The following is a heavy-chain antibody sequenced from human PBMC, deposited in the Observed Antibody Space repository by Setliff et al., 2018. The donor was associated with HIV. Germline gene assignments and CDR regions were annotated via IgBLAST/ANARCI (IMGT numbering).Heavy chain of an antibody. CDR3: AREIYGGNSRPFDY. D-gene: IGHD4-17*01. Sequence: PSETLSLTCTVSGGSISSYYWSWIRQPPGKGLEWIWYSYYNGNTNYNPSLKSRVTISVDTSKNQLSLQLSSVTAADTAVYYCAREIYGGNSRPFDYWGQGTLVTV. CDR2: SYYNGNT. CDR1: GGSISSYY. V-gene: IGHV4-59*01. J-gene: IGHJ4*02.